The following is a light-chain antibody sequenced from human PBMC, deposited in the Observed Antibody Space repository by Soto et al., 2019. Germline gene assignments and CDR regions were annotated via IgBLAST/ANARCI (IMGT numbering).Light chain of an antibody. Sequence: EIVLTQSPDTLSLSPGERATLSCRASQSVRSNYLAWYRQKPGQAPRLLIYGASSRATGTPDRFSGSGSGTDFPLTINRLEPEDFAVYYCQQYGSSFTFGPGTKVDIK. J-gene: IGKJ3*01. CDR1: QSVRSNY. V-gene: IGKV3-20*01. CDR3: QQYGSSFT. CDR2: GAS.